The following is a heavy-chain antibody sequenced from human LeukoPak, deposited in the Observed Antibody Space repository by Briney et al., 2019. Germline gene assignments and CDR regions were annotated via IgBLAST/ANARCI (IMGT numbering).Heavy chain of an antibody. CDR1: GGTFSSYA. J-gene: IGHJ4*02. CDR2: INPNSGGT. V-gene: IGHV1-2*02. Sequence: GASVKVSCKASGGTFSSYAVSWVRQAPGQGLEWMGWINPNSGGTNYAQKFQGRVTMTRDTSISTAYMELSRLRSDDTAVYYCAIPGRDGYNEFDYWGQGTLVTVSS. D-gene: IGHD5-24*01. CDR3: AIPGRDGYNEFDY.